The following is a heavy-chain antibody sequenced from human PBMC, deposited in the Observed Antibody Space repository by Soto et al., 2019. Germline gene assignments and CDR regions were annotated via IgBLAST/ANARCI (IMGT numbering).Heavy chain of an antibody. CDR3: ARETHSSHHNFDY. V-gene: IGHV3-74*01. J-gene: IGHJ4*02. CDR2: ITGDGSTT. D-gene: IGHD5-18*01. CDR1: GFTFGNYW. Sequence: GSLRLPCAASGFTFGNYWFHWVRQVPGKGLLWVSHITGDGSTTNYADSVKGRFTISKDNAKNTLYLQMSSPTAEDTAIYYCARETHSSHHNFDYWGPGTLVTVSS.